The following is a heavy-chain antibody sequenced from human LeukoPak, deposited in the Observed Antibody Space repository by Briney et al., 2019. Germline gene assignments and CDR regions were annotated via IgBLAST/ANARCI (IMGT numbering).Heavy chain of an antibody. CDR1: GASISTFS. Sequence: PSETLSLTCTDSGASISTFSWNWIRQPAGKGLEWIGRIYASGTTNYNPSLKSRVTMSVDTSENQFSLKMTSVTAADTAIYYCARDYYDTSGHYPFDYWGQGTLVTVSS. CDR2: IYASGTT. J-gene: IGHJ4*02. CDR3: ARDYYDTSGHYPFDY. V-gene: IGHV4-4*07. D-gene: IGHD3-22*01.